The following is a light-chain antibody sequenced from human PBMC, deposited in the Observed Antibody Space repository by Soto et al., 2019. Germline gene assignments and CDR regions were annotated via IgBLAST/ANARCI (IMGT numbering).Light chain of an antibody. CDR2: GAS. Sequence: EVVLTQSPGTLSLSPGERATLSCRASQSVSSSDLAWYQQKPGQAPRLLIYGASSRATGIPDRFSGSGSGTDFTLTISRLEPEDFAVYYCQQYGSSRITFGQGTRLEIK. CDR1: QSVSSSD. CDR3: QQYGSSRIT. J-gene: IGKJ5*01. V-gene: IGKV3-20*01.